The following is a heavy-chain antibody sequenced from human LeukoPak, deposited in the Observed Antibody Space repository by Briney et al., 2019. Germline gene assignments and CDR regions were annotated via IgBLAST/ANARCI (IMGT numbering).Heavy chain of an antibody. J-gene: IGHJ6*03. CDR2: ISSSGSTI. Sequence: PGGSLRLSCAASGFTFSSYEMNWLRQAPGKGLEWVSYISSSGSTIYYADSVKGRFTISRDNAKNSLYLQMNSLRAEDTAVYYCARDRAAYDSSGYYPRDYYYMDVWGKGTTVTVSS. CDR3: ARDRAAYDSSGYYPRDYYYMDV. V-gene: IGHV3-48*03. D-gene: IGHD3-22*01. CDR1: GFTFSSYE.